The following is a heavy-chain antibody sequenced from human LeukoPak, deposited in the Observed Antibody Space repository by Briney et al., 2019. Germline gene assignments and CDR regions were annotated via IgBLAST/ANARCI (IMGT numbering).Heavy chain of an antibody. CDR2: IEQDGSEK. Sequence: PGGSLRLSCAASGFTFSSYSMNWVRQAPGKGLEWVANIEQDGSEKYYVDSVKGRFTISRDNAKNSLYLQMNSLRAEDTAVYYCARESRGTVTTYVADPYMDVWGKGTTVTVSS. CDR3: ARESRGTVTTYVADPYMDV. V-gene: IGHV3-7*01. J-gene: IGHJ6*03. CDR1: GFTFSSYS. D-gene: IGHD4-17*01.